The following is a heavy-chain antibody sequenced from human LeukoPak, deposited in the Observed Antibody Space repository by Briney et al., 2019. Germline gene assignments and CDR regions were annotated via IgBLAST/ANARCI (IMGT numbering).Heavy chain of an antibody. V-gene: IGHV3-23*01. CDR1: GFTFSSYA. D-gene: IGHD1-26*01. CDR2: ISGSGGST. Sequence: GGSLRLSCAASGFTFSSYAMSWVRQAPGEGLEWVSAISGSGGSTYYADSVKGRFTISRDNSKNTLYLQMNSLRAEDTAVYYCAREGDREWELHWWGQGTLVTVSS. J-gene: IGHJ4*02. CDR3: AREGDREWELHW.